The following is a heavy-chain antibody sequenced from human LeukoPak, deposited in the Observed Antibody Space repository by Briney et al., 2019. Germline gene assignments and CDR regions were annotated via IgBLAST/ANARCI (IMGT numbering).Heavy chain of an antibody. D-gene: IGHD3-3*01. Sequence: GGSLRLSCAASGFTFSSYNMNWVRQAPGKGLEWVSSISSSSSYIYYADSVKGRFTISRDNAKNSMYLQMNSLRAEDTAVYYCARDSITYYDFWSGYFYYMDVWGKGTTVTVSS. CDR1: GFTFSSYN. CDR3: ARDSITYYDFWSGYFYYMDV. J-gene: IGHJ6*03. CDR2: ISSSSSYI. V-gene: IGHV3-21*01.